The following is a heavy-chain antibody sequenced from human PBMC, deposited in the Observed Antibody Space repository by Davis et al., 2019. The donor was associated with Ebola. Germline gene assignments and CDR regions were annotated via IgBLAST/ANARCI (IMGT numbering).Heavy chain of an antibody. CDR1: GGTFSSYT. CDR2: IIPILGIA. Sequence: SVKVSCKASGGTFSSYTISWVRQAPGQGLEWVGRIIPILGIANYAQKFQGRVTITADKSTSTAYMELSSLRSEDTAVYYCARGVSVGATYVGWGQGTLVTVSS. CDR3: ARGVSVGATYVG. J-gene: IGHJ4*02. D-gene: IGHD1-26*01. V-gene: IGHV1-69*02.